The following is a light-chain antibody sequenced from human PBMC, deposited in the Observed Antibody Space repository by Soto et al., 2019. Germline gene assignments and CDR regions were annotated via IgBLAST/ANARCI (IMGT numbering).Light chain of an antibody. Sequence: EIVMTQSPATLSVSPGERATLSCRASQSVSSNLAWYQQKPGQAPRLLIYGASTRATGIPARFSGSGSGTDFTLTISSLQPDDFATYYCQQYNSYSSWTFGQGTKVDI. CDR1: QSVSSN. V-gene: IGKV3-15*01. CDR2: GAS. J-gene: IGKJ1*01. CDR3: QQYNSYSSWT.